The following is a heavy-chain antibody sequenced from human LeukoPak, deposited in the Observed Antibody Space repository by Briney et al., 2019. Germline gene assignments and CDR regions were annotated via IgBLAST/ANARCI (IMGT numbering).Heavy chain of an antibody. J-gene: IGHJ4*02. Sequence: GGSLRLSCAASGFRLSDHWMSWVRQAPGKGLQWVANIREDESEKKYMDSVKGRFTISRDNAKNSVFLQMNSLRGEDTAVYYCARDGRGGHNDYWGQGTLVTVSS. D-gene: IGHD1-1*01. CDR2: IREDESEK. CDR1: GFRLSDHW. CDR3: ARDGRGGHNDY. V-gene: IGHV3-7*01.